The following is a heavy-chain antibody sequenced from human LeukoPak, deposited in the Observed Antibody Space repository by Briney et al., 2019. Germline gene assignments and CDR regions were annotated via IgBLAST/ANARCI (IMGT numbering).Heavy chain of an antibody. V-gene: IGHV4-34*01. CDR2: IFHTGSA. Sequence: SETLSLTCAVYGGPFNDYYWSWIRQSPGKGLEGIGEIFHTGSANYNPSLKSRVTISLDSSKKQFSLSLTSVTAADTAVYYCARGVRRAHGLNRGVQRRTNRPYFYYGLDVWGQGTSVTVSS. CDR3: ARGVRRAHGLNRGVQRRTNRPYFYYGLDV. D-gene: IGHD3-10*01. J-gene: IGHJ6*02. CDR1: GGPFNDYY.